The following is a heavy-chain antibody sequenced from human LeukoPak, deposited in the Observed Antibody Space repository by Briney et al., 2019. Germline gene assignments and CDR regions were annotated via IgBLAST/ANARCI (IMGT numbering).Heavy chain of an antibody. D-gene: IGHD1-26*01. CDR1: GGTFSSYA. Sequence: SVKVSCKASGGTFSSYAITWVRQAPGQGLEWMGRIIPILGIANYAQKFQGRVTITADKSTSTAYMELSSLRSEDTAVYYCATVRGSGSYWVYAFDYWGQGTLVTVSS. J-gene: IGHJ4*02. CDR2: IIPILGIA. V-gene: IGHV1-69*04. CDR3: ATVRGSGSYWVYAFDY.